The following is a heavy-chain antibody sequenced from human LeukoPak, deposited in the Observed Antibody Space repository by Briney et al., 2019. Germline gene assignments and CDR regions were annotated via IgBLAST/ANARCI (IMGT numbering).Heavy chain of an antibody. V-gene: IGHV1-18*01. CDR2: ISAYNGNT. D-gene: IGHD2-21*02. J-gene: IGHJ4*02. CDR1: GYTFANYG. CDR3: ARHRDTRGDGGYWDFDQ. Sequence: ASVKVSCKASGYTFANYGISWVRQAPGQGLEWMGWISAYNGNTNYAQNLQDRVTMTTDTSTSTAYMELRSLRSDDTAVYYCARHRDTRGDGGYWDFDQWGQGTLVTVSS.